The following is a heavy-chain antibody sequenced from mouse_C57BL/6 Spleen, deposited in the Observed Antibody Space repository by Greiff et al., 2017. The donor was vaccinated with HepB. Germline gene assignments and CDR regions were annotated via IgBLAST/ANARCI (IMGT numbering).Heavy chain of an antibody. D-gene: IGHD2-4*01. CDR2: ISDGGSYT. CDR3: AREEGYDYDGYYFDY. CDR1: GFTFSSYA. Sequence: EVQVVESGGGLVKPGGSLKLSCAASGFTFSSYAMSWVRQTPEKRLEWVATISDGGSYTYYPDNVKGRFTISRDNAKNNLYLQMSHLKSEDTAMYYCAREEGYDYDGYYFDYWGQGTTLTVSS. J-gene: IGHJ2*01. V-gene: IGHV5-4*01.